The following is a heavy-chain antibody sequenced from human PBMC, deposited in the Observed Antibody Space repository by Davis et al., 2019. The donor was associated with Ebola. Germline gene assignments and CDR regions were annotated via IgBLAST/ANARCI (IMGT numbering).Heavy chain of an antibody. V-gene: IGHV1-18*01. D-gene: IGHD2-21*01. Sequence: ASVKVSCKASGYTFTSYGISWVRQAPGQGLEWMGWISAYNGNTNYAQKLQGRVTMTTDTSTSTAYMELSSLRSEDTAVYYCARDRCGGDCYSPGVNWFDPWGQGTLVTVSS. CDR3: ARDRCGGDCYSPGVNWFDP. CDR1: GYTFTSYG. J-gene: IGHJ5*02. CDR2: ISAYNGNT.